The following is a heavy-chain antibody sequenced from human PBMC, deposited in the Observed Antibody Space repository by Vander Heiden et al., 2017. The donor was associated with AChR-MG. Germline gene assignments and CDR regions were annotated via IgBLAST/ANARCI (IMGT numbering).Heavy chain of an antibody. Sequence: QITLKESGPTLVKPTQTLTLTCTFSGFSLSTSGVGVGWIRQPPGKALEWLALIYWNDDKRYSPSLKSRLTITKDTSKNQVVLTMTNMDPVDTATYYCAQRPHDFWSGYAWGQGTLGTVA. CDR1: GFSLSTSGVG. CDR3: AQRPHDFWSGYA. J-gene: IGHJ4*02. V-gene: IGHV2-5*01. CDR2: IYWNDDK. D-gene: IGHD3-3*01.